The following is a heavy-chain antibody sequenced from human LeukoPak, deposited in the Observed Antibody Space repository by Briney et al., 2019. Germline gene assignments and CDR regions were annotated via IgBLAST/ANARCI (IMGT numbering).Heavy chain of an antibody. CDR1: GFTFSSYG. D-gene: IGHD5-24*01. V-gene: IGHV3-23*01. J-gene: IGHJ4*02. CDR3: AKIVSDFGWLQSGDY. CDR2: ISGSGGST. Sequence: GGSLRLSCAASGFTFSSYGMSWVRQAPGKGLEWVSAISGSGGSTYYADSVKGRFTISRDNSKNTLYLQMNSLRAEDTAVYYCAKIVSDFGWLQSGDYWGQGTLVTVSS.